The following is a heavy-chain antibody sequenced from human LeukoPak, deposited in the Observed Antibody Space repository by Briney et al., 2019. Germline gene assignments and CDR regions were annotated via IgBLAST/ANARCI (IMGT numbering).Heavy chain of an antibody. Sequence: SETLSLTCAVYGGSFSGYYWSWIRQPPGKGLEWIGGINHSGSTNYNPSLKSRVTISVDTSKNQFSLKLSSVTAADTAVYYCARTDLGRHFDYWGQGTLVTVSS. D-gene: IGHD1-26*01. CDR2: INHSGST. V-gene: IGHV4-34*01. J-gene: IGHJ4*02. CDR3: ARTDLGRHFDY. CDR1: GGSFSGYY.